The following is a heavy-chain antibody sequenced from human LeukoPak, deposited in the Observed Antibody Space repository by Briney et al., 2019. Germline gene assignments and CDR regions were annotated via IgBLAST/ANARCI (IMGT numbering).Heavy chain of an antibody. J-gene: IGHJ4*02. CDR1: GFTFSDHY. D-gene: IGHD3/OR15-3a*01. CDR3: TRVSCYYDF. V-gene: IGHV3-72*01. Sequence: PGGSLRLSCAASGFTFSDHYMDWVRQAPGKGLEWIGRIRDKAASYTTEYAASVKGRFTISRDDSKKSVYLQMNSLKTEDTAVYYCTRVSCYYDFWGQGTLVTVSS. CDR2: IRDKAASYTT.